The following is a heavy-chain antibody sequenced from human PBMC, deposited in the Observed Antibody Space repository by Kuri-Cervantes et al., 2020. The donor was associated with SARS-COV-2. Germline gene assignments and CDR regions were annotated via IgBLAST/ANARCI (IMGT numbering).Heavy chain of an antibody. J-gene: IGHJ2*01. CDR3: ARALNDFWSGYYSSWYFDL. CDR2: INPNSGGA. Sequence: ASVKVSCKASGYTFTGYYMHWVRQAPGQGLEWMGWINPNSGGANYAQKFQGRVTMTTDTSTSTAYMELSRLRSDDTAVYYCARALNDFWSGYYSSWYFDLWGRGTLVTVSS. CDR1: GYTFTGYY. D-gene: IGHD3-3*01. V-gene: IGHV1-2*02.